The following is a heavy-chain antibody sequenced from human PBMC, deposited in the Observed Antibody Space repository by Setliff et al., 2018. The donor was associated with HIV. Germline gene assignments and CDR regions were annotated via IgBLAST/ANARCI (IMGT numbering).Heavy chain of an antibody. CDR1: GYTFTGYY. V-gene: IGHV1-2*02. D-gene: IGHD3-3*01. CDR2: INLNTGNT. CDR3: ARDSDNFWSGYYAAFDY. J-gene: IGHJ4*02. Sequence: ASVKVSCKASGYTFTGYYMHWVRQAPGQGLEWMGCINLNTGNTNYAQKFQGRVIVTRDTSINTAYVELRSLRLDDTAVYYCARDSDNFWSGYYAAFDYWGQGTLVTVSS.